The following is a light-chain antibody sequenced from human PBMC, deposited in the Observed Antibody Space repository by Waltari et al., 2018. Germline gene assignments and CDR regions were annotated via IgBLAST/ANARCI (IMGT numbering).Light chain of an antibody. J-gene: IGKJ1*01. CDR1: QSLVHTDGHAY. CDR2: KVS. CDR3: MQAANWPLT. V-gene: IGKV2-30*02. Sequence: DVVMTQSPLALPVSLGQPASISCTSSQSLVHTDGHAYLNWLQQKPGQSPMRLIYKVSSRDSGVPDRFSGSGSETAFRLKISRVEAEDVGIYYCMQAANWPLTFGQGTKVEIQ.